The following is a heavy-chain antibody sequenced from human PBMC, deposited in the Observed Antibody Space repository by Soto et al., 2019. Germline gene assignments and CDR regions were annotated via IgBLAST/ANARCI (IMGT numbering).Heavy chain of an antibody. Sequence: QVQLVQSGAEVKKPGASVKVSCKTSGYTFTSYHISWVRQAPGQGLEWMGWISAYNTNTNYAQKFQGRVTMTTDTLTSTPNMELRSLRSDDTAVYYCARDTPPTDYWGQGTLVTVSS. CDR1: GYTFTSYH. V-gene: IGHV1-18*01. J-gene: IGHJ4*02. CDR3: ARDTPPTDY. CDR2: ISAYNTNT.